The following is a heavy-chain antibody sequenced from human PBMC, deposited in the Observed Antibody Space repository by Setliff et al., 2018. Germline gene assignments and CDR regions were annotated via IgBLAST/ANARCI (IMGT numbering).Heavy chain of an antibody. CDR1: GGSISSSSCY. CDR2: IYYSGST. Sequence: SETLSLTCTVSGGSISSSSCYWGWIRQPPGKGLEWIGSIYYSGSTYYNPSLKSRVTISVDTSKNQFSLKLSSVTAADTAVYYCARDTEGRYNFWSGYYEDYYYYGMDVWGQGTTVTVSS. CDR3: ARDTEGRYNFWSGYYEDYYYYGMDV. J-gene: IGHJ6*02. V-gene: IGHV4-39*07. D-gene: IGHD3-3*01.